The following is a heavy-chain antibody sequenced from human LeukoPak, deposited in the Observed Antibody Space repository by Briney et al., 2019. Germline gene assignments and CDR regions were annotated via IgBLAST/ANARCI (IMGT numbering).Heavy chain of an antibody. D-gene: IGHD6-13*01. Sequence: SVKVSCKASGYTFTSYGISWVRQAPGQGLEWMGGIIPIFGTANYAQKFQGRVTIITDESTSTAYMELSSLRSEDTAVYYCARGTYSSSWSYFDYWGQGTLVNVSS. CDR3: ARGTYSSSWSYFDY. CDR2: IIPIFGTA. CDR1: GYTFTSYG. J-gene: IGHJ4*02. V-gene: IGHV1-69*05.